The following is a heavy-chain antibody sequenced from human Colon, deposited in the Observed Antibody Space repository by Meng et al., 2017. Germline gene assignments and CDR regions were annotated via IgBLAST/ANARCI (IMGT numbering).Heavy chain of an antibody. J-gene: IGHJ4*02. V-gene: IGHV4-4*02. Sequence: RRQQSGPGLVKPSETLSLTCAVSGGSISRSDWWSLVRQPPGKGLEWIGETSHSGSTNYSPSLKSRVTISLDKSKNQLSLKLNSVTAADTAVYYCASSDYYRSDYWGQGTLVTVSS. CDR1: GGSISRSDW. CDR3: ASSDYYRSDY. D-gene: IGHD3-22*01. CDR2: TSHSGST.